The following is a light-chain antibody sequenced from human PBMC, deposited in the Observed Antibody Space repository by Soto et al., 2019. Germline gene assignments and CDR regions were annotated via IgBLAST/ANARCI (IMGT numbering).Light chain of an antibody. CDR3: QQYNNWTLT. J-gene: IGKJ4*01. V-gene: IGKV3-15*01. CDR1: QSVSGN. CDR2: GAS. Sequence: EIVMTQSPDTLSVSPGERATLSCRASQSVSGNLAWYQQKPGQPPRLLIYGASTRATGIPARFSGSGSGTEFTLTISSLQSEDFAVDYCQQYNNWTLTFGGGTKVEIK.